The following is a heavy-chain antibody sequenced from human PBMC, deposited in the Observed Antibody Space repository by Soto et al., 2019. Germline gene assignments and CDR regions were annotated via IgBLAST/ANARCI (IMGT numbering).Heavy chain of an antibody. CDR3: ARTGGMEV. CDR2: INHSGNT. V-gene: IGHV4-34*01. J-gene: IGHJ6*04. CDR1: GGSFSGYY. Sequence: QVQLQQWGAGLLKPSETLSLTCAVYGGSFSGYYWSWIRQPPGKGLEWIGEINHSGNTNYNPSLKSRVTILVDTSKNQVSLKLSSVTAADTAVYYCARTGGMEVWGKGTTVTVSS.